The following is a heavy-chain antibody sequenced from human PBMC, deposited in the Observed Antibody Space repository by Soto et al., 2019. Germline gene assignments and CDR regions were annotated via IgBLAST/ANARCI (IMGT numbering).Heavy chain of an antibody. CDR1: GDSLSSSYYY. J-gene: IGHJ3*02. CDR3: AIQGINRVFGPGAFEI. D-gene: IGHD2-8*01. Sequence: QLQLQESGPGLVKPSETLSLTCSVSGDSLSSSYYYWGWIRQPPGERLEWIASDDYTGSAYNSPCLRSRVTIHVDTSNNDFSLKVDALSATDTALYYCAIQGINRVFGPGAFEIWGQGTTVIVSS. V-gene: IGHV4-39*01. CDR2: DDYTGSA.